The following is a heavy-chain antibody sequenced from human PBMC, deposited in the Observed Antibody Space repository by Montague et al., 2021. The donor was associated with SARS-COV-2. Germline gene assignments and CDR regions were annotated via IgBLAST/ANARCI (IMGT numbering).Heavy chain of an antibody. Sequence: SETLSLTCTVSGGSISSSSYYWGWIRQPPGKGLEWIGSIYYSGSTYYNPSLKSRVTISVDTSKNQFSLKLSSVTAADTAVYYCARQPVLLWFGELFRGGGMDVWGQGTTATVSS. CDR2: IYYSGST. D-gene: IGHD3-10*01. CDR1: GGSISSSSYY. V-gene: IGHV4-39*01. CDR3: ARQPVLLWFGELFRGGGMDV. J-gene: IGHJ6*02.